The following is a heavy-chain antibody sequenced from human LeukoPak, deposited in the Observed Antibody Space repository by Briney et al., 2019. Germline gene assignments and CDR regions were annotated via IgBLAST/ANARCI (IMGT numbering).Heavy chain of an antibody. J-gene: IGHJ4*02. CDR2: ISYDGSNK. Sequence: GRSLRLSCAASGFTFSSYGMHWVRQAPGKGLEWVAVISYDGSNKYYADSVKGRFTISRDDSKNTLYLQMNSLGAEDTAVYYCARDRAARHLDYWGQGTLVIVSS. CDR3: ARDRAARHLDY. V-gene: IGHV3-30*03. D-gene: IGHD6-6*01. CDR1: GFTFSSYG.